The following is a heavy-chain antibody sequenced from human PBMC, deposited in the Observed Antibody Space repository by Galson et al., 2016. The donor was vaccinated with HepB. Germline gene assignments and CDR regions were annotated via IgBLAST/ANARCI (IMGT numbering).Heavy chain of an antibody. CDR3: ARGPRGYDHWFFDL. V-gene: IGHV4-34*01. J-gene: IGHJ2*01. Sequence: TLSLTCTVHGASLSRYYWSWIRQPPGKGLEWIGEINHSGGTNYNPSLKSRVTIPVNTSENQFSLKLKSVTAADTAVYYCARGPRGYDHWFFDLWGRGSLVTVSS. D-gene: IGHD5-12*01. CDR2: INHSGGT. CDR1: GASLSRYY.